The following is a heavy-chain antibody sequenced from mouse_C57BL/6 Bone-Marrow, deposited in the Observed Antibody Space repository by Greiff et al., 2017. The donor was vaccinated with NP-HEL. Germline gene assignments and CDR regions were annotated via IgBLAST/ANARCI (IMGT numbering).Heavy chain of an antibody. CDR2: IHPNSGST. V-gene: IGHV1-64*01. CDR1: GYTFTSYW. Sequence: QVQLQQPGAELVKPGASVKLSCTASGYTFTSYWMPWVQQRPGQGLEWIGMIHPNSGSTNYNEKLKSQATLTVDTSSSTAYMQLSSLRSENSAVYYIASGTNWDGPWFAYWGQGTLVTVSA. CDR3: ASGTNWDGPWFAY. J-gene: IGHJ3*01. D-gene: IGHD4-1*01.